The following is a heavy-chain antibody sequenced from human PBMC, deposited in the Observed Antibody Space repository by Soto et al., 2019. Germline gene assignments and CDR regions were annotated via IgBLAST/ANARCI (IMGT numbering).Heavy chain of an antibody. CDR1: GYTFTNYY. V-gene: IGHV1-46*01. CDR3: ARVNSNSNNWVGFDY. Sequence: QVQLVQSGAGVKKPGASVKVSCKASGYTFTNYYMHWVRQAPGQGLEWMGVFNPNGGSPDNAQKFQGRVTLTRDTSTNAVYMELSSLRSDDTAEYYCARVNSNSNNWVGFDYWGQGTLVTVSS. CDR2: FNPNGGSP. D-gene: IGHD6-13*01. J-gene: IGHJ4*02.